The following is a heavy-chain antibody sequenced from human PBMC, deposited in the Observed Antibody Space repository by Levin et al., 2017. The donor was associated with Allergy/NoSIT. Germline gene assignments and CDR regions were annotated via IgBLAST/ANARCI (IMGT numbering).Heavy chain of an antibody. CDR1: GFTFSSYG. D-gene: IGHD3-10*01. J-gene: IGHJ6*02. V-gene: IGHV3-33*01. CDR2: IWYDGSNT. Sequence: TGESLKISCAASGFTFSSYGMHWVRQAPGKGLEWVAVIWYDGSNTYYADSVKGRFTISRDNSKNTLYLQMNSLRAEDTAVYYCARVVRVRGVIWYGMDGWGQGTTVTVSS. CDR3: ARVVRVRGVIWYGMDG.